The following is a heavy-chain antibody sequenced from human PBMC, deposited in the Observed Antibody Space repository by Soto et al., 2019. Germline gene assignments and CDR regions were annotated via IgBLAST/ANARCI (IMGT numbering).Heavy chain of an antibody. D-gene: IGHD5-12*01. J-gene: IGHJ4*02. CDR2: ISGSGGST. CDR3: GSGWLSGYGPLAY. V-gene: IGHV3-23*01. CDR1: GFTFSSYA. Sequence: EVQLLESGGGLVQPGGSLRLSCAASGFTFSSYAMSWVRQAPGKGLEWVSAISGSGGSTYYADSVKGRFTISRDNSKTTLYLQMNSLRAEDTAVYYCGSGWLSGYGPLAYWGQGSLVTVSS.